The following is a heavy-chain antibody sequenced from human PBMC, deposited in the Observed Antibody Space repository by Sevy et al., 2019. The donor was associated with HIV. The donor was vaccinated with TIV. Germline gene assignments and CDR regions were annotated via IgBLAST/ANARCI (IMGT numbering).Heavy chain of an antibody. J-gene: IGHJ4*02. CDR3: AGNFDY. CDR2: VHYSGRT. Sequence: SGTLSLSCTVSGGSISTGNYLWGWIRPTPGKGREWIGTVHYSGRTYYNPSLKSRVTISEETSKKQYALTLNSVTAAVTAVYFCAGNFDYWGQGTLVTVSS. CDR1: GGSISTGNYL. V-gene: IGHV4-39*01.